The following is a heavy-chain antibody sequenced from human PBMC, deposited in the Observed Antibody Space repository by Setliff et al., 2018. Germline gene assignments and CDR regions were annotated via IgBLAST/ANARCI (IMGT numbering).Heavy chain of an antibody. J-gene: IGHJ6*03. CDR2: ISWNSGSI. CDR1: GFTFDDYA. V-gene: IGHV3-9*01. CDR3: AKESGAHYFYYYYMDV. D-gene: IGHD2-15*01. Sequence: SLRLSCAASGFTFDDYAMHWVRQAPGKGLEWVSGISWNSGSIGYADSVKGRFTISRDNAKNSLYLQMNSLRAEDTAVYFCAKESGAHYFYYYYMDVWGKGTTVTVSS.